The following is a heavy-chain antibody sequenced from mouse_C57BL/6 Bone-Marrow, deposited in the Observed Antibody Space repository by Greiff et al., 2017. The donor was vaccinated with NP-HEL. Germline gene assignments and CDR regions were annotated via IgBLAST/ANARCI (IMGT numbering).Heavy chain of an antibody. Sequence: EVPRVESGGGLVQPGESLKLSCESNEYAFPSHDLSCFRPTPEPRLELVAALYRDGGCTYYPYTMERRFIISRDNTKKTLYLQMSRLRSEDTDLYYWARNEYPRFAYWGQGTLVTVSA. V-gene: IGHV5-2*01. CDR2: LYRDGGCT. D-gene: IGHD5-1*01. CDR1: EYAFPSHD. CDR3: ARNEYPRFAY. J-gene: IGHJ3*01.